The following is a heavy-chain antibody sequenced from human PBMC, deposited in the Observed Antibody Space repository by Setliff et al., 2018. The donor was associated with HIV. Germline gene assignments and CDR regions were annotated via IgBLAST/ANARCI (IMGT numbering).Heavy chain of an antibody. Sequence: PGKSLTISCKAFGYSFTTYWIRWVRQMPGKGLECMWLVHPGASDATNSPSFQGQVTISADKSISTAYLQWSSLKASDTAIYDCAMRRFFDRDGMDVWGQGTTVTVSS. D-gene: IGHD3-9*01. J-gene: IGHJ6*02. CDR2: VHPGASDA. CDR1: GYSFTTYW. CDR3: AMRRFFDRDGMDV. V-gene: IGHV5-51*01.